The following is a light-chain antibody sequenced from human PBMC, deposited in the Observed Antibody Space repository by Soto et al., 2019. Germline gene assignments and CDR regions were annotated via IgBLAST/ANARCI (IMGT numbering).Light chain of an antibody. J-gene: IGLJ1*01. CDR1: SSDVGGYNY. CDR3: SSYTSSSPLV. Sequence: QSALTQPASVSGSPGQSITISCTGTSSDVGGYNYVSWYQQHPGKAPKLMIYEVSNRPSGVSNRFSGSKSGNTASLTISGLQAEDEADYYCSSYTSSSPLVFGTGTTVTVL. V-gene: IGLV2-14*01. CDR2: EVS.